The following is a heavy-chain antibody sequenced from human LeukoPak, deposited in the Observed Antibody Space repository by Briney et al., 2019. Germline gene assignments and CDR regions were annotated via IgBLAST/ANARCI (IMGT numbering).Heavy chain of an antibody. D-gene: IGHD4-11*01. Sequence: SETLSLTCTVSGGSISSGDYYWSWIRQPPGKGLEWIGYIYYSGSTYYNPSLKSRVTISVDTSKNQFSLKLSSVTAADTAVYYCARWARGVTTREYYFDYWGQGTLVTVSS. J-gene: IGHJ4*02. CDR2: IYYSGST. CDR3: ARWARGVTTREYYFDY. CDR1: GGSISSGDYY. V-gene: IGHV4-30-4*08.